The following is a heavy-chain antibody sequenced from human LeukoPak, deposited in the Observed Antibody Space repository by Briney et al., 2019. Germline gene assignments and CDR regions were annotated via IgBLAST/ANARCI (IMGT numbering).Heavy chain of an antibody. CDR1: GGSISSYY. CDR3: ARAYYYGSGSYAFDI. V-gene: IGHV4-59*01. D-gene: IGHD3-10*01. J-gene: IGHJ3*02. Sequence: SETLSLTCTVSGGSISSYYWSWIRQPAGKGLEWIGYIYYSGSTNHNPSLKSRVTISVDTSKNQFSLKLSSVTAADTAVYYCARAYYYGSGSYAFDIWGQGTMVTVSS. CDR2: IYYSGST.